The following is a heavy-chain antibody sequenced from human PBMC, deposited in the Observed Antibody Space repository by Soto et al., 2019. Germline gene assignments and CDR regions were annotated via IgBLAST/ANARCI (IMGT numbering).Heavy chain of an antibody. J-gene: IGHJ5*02. CDR2: INHSGST. CDR1: GGSFSGYY. D-gene: IGHD3-10*01. V-gene: IGHV4-34*01. CDR3: ARGPARFNYYGSGSSGAFDP. Sequence: PSETLSLTCAVYGGSFSGYYWSWIRQPPGKGLEWIGEINHSGSTNYNPSLKSRVTISVDTSKNQFSLKLSSVTAADTAVYYCARGPARFNYYGSGSSGAFDPWGQGTLVTVSS.